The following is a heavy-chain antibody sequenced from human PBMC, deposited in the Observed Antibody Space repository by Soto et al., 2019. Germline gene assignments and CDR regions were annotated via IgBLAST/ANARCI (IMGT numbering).Heavy chain of an antibody. CDR2: INHSGST. CDR3: ARDKITGLFDY. V-gene: IGHV4-30-2*01. CDR1: GGSISSGGYS. Sequence: TLYLPCAVSGGSISSGGYSWSCIRQPPGKGLEWIGYINHSGSTNYNPSLKSRVTISVDTSKNQFSLKLTSVTAADTAVYYCARDKITGLFDYWGQGTLVTVSS. D-gene: IGHD2-8*02. J-gene: IGHJ4*02.